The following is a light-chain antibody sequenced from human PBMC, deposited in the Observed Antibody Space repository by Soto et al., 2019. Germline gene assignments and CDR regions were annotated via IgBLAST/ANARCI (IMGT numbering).Light chain of an antibody. CDR1: QSVSSSY. CDR2: GAS. CDR3: QQYGSSQLT. V-gene: IGKV3-20*01. Sequence: EIVLTQSPGTLSLSPGERATLSCRASQSVSSSYLAWYQQKPGQAPRLLIYGASSRATGIPDRFSGSGSGTDFTLTISRLEPEDFAVYYCQQYGSSQLTFGLGKKVDIK. J-gene: IGKJ3*01.